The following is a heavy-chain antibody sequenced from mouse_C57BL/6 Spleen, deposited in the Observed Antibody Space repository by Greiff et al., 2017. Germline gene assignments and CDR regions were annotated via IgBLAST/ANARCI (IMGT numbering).Heavy chain of an antibody. CDR3: ARQIYYDYDGPLDYAMDY. V-gene: IGHV8-12*01. CDR1: GFSLSTSGMG. CDR2: IYWDADK. D-gene: IGHD2-4*01. J-gene: IGHJ4*01. Sequence: QVTLKVSGPGILQSSQTLSLTCSFSGFSLSTSGMGVSWIRQPSGKGLEWLAHIYWDADKRYNPSLKSRLTISKDTSRNQVFLKITIVDTADTATYYCARQIYYDYDGPLDYAMDYWGQGTSVTVSS.